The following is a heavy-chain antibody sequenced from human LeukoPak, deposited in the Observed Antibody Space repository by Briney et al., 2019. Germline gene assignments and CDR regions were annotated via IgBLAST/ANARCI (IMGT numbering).Heavy chain of an antibody. J-gene: IGHJ6*03. V-gene: IGHV3-30*02. CDR2: IRYDGSNK. CDR1: GFTFSSYG. Sequence: QPGGSLGLSCAASGFTFSSYGMHWVRQAPGKGLEWVAFIRYDGSNKYYADSVDGRFTISRDNSKNTLYLQMNSLRAEDTAVYYCAKYRHVAAAADYYYYMDVWGKGTTVTISS. CDR3: AKYRHVAAAADYYYYMDV. D-gene: IGHD6-13*01.